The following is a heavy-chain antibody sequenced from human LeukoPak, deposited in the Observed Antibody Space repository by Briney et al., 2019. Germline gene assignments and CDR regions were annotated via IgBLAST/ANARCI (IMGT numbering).Heavy chain of an antibody. CDR1: GFTFDDYA. D-gene: IGHD1-26*01. CDR3: AKDMGGGGVGEYGMDV. Sequence: QSGGSLRLSCAASGFTFDDYAMHWVRQAPGKGLEWVSGISWNSGSIGYADSVKGRFTISRDNAKNSLYLQMNSLRAEDTALYYCAKDMGGGGVGEYGMDVWGQGTTVTVSS. CDR2: ISWNSGSI. J-gene: IGHJ6*02. V-gene: IGHV3-9*01.